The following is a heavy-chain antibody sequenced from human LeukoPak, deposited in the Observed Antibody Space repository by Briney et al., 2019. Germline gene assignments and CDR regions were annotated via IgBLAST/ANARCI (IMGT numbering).Heavy chain of an antibody. Sequence: SQTPSLTCAISGDSVSSNSAAWNWIRQSPSRGLEWLGRTYYRSKWYNDYAVSVKSRITINPDTSKNQFSLQLNSVTPEDTAVYYCASYYDILTGYFPWAFDIWGQGTMVTVSS. CDR1: GDSVSSNSAA. V-gene: IGHV6-1*01. CDR3: ASYYDILTGYFPWAFDI. J-gene: IGHJ3*02. CDR2: TYYRSKWYN. D-gene: IGHD3-9*01.